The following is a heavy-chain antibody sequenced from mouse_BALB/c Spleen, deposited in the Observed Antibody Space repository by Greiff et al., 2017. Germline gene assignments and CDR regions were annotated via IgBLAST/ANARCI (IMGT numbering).Heavy chain of an antibody. CDR1: GYAFSSYW. D-gene: IGHD1-1*01. V-gene: IGHV1S126*01. CDR2: IYPSDSYT. J-gene: IGHJ4*01. Sequence: QVQLQQSGAELVRPGSSVKISCKASGYAFSSYWINWVKQRPGQGLEWIGNIYPSDSYTNYNQKFKDKATLTVDKSSSTAYMQLSSPTSEDSAVYYCTRPGSSYDYYAMDYWGQGTSVTVSS. CDR3: TRPGSSYDYYAMDY.